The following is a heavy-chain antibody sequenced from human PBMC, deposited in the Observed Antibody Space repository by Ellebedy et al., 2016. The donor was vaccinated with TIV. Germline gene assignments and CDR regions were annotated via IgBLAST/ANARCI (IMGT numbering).Heavy chain of an antibody. CDR3: ARESGSGRYAFDI. J-gene: IGHJ3*02. CDR2: INCDGSDT. D-gene: IGHD3-10*01. Sequence: PGGSLRLSCAASGFIFSGYWMHWVRQAPGKGLVWVSRINCDGSDTAYADSVRGRFTISRDNAKNTLYLQMNSLRAEDTAVYYCARESGSGRYAFDIWGQGTMVTVSS. V-gene: IGHV3-74*03. CDR1: GFIFSGYW.